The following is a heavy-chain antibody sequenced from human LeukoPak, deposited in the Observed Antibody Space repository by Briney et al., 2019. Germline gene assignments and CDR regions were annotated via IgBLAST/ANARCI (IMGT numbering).Heavy chain of an antibody. CDR1: GFTFSSYS. CDR3: ARDRGYSGSYYFDY. J-gene: IGHJ4*02. V-gene: IGHV3-21*01. CDR2: ISSSSSYI. Sequence: PGGSLRLSCAASGFTFSSYSMNWVRQAPGKGLEWVSSISSSSSYIYYADVVKGRFTISRDNAKNSLYLQMNSLRAEDTAVYYCARDRGYSGSYYFDYWGQGTLVTVSS. D-gene: IGHD1-26*01.